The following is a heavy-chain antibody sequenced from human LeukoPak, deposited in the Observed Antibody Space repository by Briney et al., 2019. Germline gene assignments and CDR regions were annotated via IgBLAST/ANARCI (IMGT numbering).Heavy chain of an antibody. CDR2: IWFDGSNK. J-gene: IGHJ5*02. Sequence: PGGSLRLSCAASGFIFSNDAMHWVRQAPGKGLEWVAFIWFDGSNKHYADSVKGRFTISRDNSEDTLYLHMNSLRAEDTAVYYCVRDLTIVGVAQVHHWGQGTLVTVSS. CDR3: VRDLTIVGVAQVHH. CDR1: GFIFSNDA. V-gene: IGHV3-33*01. D-gene: IGHD1-26*01.